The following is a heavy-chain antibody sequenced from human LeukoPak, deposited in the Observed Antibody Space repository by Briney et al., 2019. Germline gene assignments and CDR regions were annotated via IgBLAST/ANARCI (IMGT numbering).Heavy chain of an antibody. CDR2: INPNSGGT. CDR3: ARRYGSGSNDY. J-gene: IGHJ4*02. D-gene: IGHD3-10*01. CDR1: GYTFTGYY. Sequence: GATVKVSCKASGYTFTGYYMHWVRQAPGQGLEWMGWINPNSGGTNYAQRFQGRVTMTRDTSISTAYMELSRLRSDDTAVYYCARRYGSGSNDYWGQGTLVTVSS. V-gene: IGHV1-2*02.